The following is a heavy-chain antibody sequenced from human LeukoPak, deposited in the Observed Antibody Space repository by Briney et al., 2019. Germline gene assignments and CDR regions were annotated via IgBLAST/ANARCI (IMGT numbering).Heavy chain of an antibody. D-gene: IGHD5-18*01. J-gene: IGHJ4*02. Sequence: SQTLSLTCVISGDSVSSNSAAWNWIRQSPSRGLEWLGRTYYRSKWYYDYSVAVKSRVTINPDTSKNQFSLQLSSVTPEDTAVYYCARKAGGYSYGPLDYWGQGTLVTVSS. CDR3: ARKAGGYSYGPLDY. V-gene: IGHV6-1*01. CDR1: GDSVSSNSAA. CDR2: TYYRSKWYY.